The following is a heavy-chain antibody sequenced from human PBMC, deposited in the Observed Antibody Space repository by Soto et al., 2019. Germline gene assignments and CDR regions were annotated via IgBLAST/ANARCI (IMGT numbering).Heavy chain of an antibody. J-gene: IGHJ6*02. V-gene: IGHV3-33*01. Sequence: QVQLVESGGGVVQPGRSLRLSCAASGFTFSSYGMHWVRQAPGKGLEWVAVIWYDGSNKYYADSVKGRFTISRDNSKNTLSPQMNRLGAEDTAVYYCARDGPPTFGGVMRYYYYYYGMDVWGQGTTVTVSS. D-gene: IGHD3-16*01. CDR2: IWYDGSNK. CDR1: GFTFSSYG. CDR3: ARDGPPTFGGVMRYYYYYYGMDV.